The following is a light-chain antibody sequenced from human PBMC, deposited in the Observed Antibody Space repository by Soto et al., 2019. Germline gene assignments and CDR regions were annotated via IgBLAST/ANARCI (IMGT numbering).Light chain of an antibody. CDR2: AAS. V-gene: IGKV1-27*01. CDR1: QGISNY. J-gene: IGKJ4*01. CDR3: QKYNSAPLT. Sequence: DIQMTQSPSSLSASVGDRVTITCRSSQGISNYSAWYQQKPGKVPKLLIYAASTLESGVPSRISGSGTGTDFTLTISSLQPEDVATYSCQKYNSAPLTFGGGTKVEIK.